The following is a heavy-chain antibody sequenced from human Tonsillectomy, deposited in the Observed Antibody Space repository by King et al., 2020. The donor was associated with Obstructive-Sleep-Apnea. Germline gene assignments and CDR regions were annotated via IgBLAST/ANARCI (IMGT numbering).Heavy chain of an antibody. CDR3: AGGSGGYGGIYFYYYYAMDV. Sequence: QLQESGPGLVKPSETLSLTCIVSGGSISSRSYYWGWIRQPPGKGLEWIGSIHYSGSTYYNPSLKSRVTISVDTSKNQFSLKLSSVTAADTAVYYCAGGSGGYGGIYFYYYYAMDVWGQGTTVTVSS. V-gene: IGHV4-39*07. D-gene: IGHD3-10*01. CDR2: IHYSGST. CDR1: GGSISSRSYY. J-gene: IGHJ6*02.